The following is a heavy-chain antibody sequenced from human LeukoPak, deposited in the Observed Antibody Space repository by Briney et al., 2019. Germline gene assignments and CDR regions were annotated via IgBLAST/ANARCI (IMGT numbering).Heavy chain of an antibody. CDR1: GFTFSSYA. Sequence: GGSLRLSCAASGFTFSSYALSWVRQAPGKGLEWVSAISGSGGSTYYADSVKGRFTISRDNSKNTLYLQMNSLGAEDTAVYYCAKDATYYYGSGTPYYFDYWGQGTLVTVSS. CDR2: ISGSGGST. J-gene: IGHJ4*02. D-gene: IGHD3-10*01. V-gene: IGHV3-23*01. CDR3: AKDATYYYGSGTPYYFDY.